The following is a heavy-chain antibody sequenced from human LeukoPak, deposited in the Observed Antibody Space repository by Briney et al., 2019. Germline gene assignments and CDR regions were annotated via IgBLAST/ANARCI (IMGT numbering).Heavy chain of an antibody. CDR3: ARGPTVTTEDY. CDR2: ISSSSSYI. D-gene: IGHD4-11*01. V-gene: IGHV3-21*01. J-gene: IGHJ4*02. Sequence: PGGSLRLSCAASGFTFSSYAMSWVRQAPGKGLEWVSSISSSSSYIYYADSVKGRFTISRDNAKNSLYLQMNSLRVEDTAVYYCARGPTVTTEDYWGQGTLVTVSS. CDR1: GFTFSSYA.